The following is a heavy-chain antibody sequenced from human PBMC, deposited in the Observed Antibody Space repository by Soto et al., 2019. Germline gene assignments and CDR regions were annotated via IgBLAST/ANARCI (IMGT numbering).Heavy chain of an antibody. J-gene: IGHJ2*01. V-gene: IGHV4-30-2*01. CDR2: ISHSGNT. CDR1: GDSISSGGYS. CDR3: VRGVYDSSGYYYTVTYWFFDL. D-gene: IGHD3-22*01. Sequence: QLQLQESGSGLVSPSQTLSLTCAVSGDSISSGGYSWNWIRQPPGKGLEWIGYISHSGNTYYNPSLHSRITMSADRSKNQFSLNLSSVTAADTAVYYCVRGVYDSSGYYYTVTYWFFDLWGRGTLVTVSS.